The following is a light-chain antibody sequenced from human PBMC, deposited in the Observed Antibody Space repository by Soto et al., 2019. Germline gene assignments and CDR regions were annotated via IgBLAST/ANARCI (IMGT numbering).Light chain of an antibody. Sequence: DVQMTQSPSSVSASVGDRVTITCRASQLISSWLAWYQQKPGTPPKLLIYAASNLESGVPSRFSGSESGTEFTLTISSLQPEDFATYFCQQAASFPLTFGQGTKVELK. CDR1: QLISSW. CDR2: AAS. J-gene: IGKJ1*01. CDR3: QQAASFPLT. V-gene: IGKV1-12*01.